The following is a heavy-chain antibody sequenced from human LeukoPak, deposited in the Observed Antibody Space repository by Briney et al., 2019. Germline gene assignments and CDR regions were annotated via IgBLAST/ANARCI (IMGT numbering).Heavy chain of an antibody. CDR3: AAIFGVVIVTDYFDY. J-gene: IGHJ4*02. CDR1: GYTFIGYY. Sequence: ASVKVSCKASGYTFIGYYIHWVRQAPGQGLEYMGWMNPNSGGTNYAQNFQGRVTMARDTSISTAYMELSRLRSDDTAVYYCAAIFGVVIVTDYFDYWGQGTLVTVSS. V-gene: IGHV1-2*02. CDR2: MNPNSGGT. D-gene: IGHD3-3*01.